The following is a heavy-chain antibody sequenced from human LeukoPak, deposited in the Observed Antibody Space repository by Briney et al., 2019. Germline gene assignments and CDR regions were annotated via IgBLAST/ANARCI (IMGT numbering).Heavy chain of an antibody. V-gene: IGHV3-21*01. Sequence: GGSLRLSCAASGFTFSSYSMNWVRQAPGKGLEWVSSISSSSSYIYYADSVKGRFTISRDNAKNSLYLQMNSLRAEDTAVYYCARDQWAYYYDSSGYRDSGGDRWLDPWGQGTLVTVSS. CDR2: ISSSSSYI. CDR3: ARDQWAYYYDSSGYRDSGGDRWLDP. J-gene: IGHJ5*02. D-gene: IGHD3-22*01. CDR1: GFTFSSYS.